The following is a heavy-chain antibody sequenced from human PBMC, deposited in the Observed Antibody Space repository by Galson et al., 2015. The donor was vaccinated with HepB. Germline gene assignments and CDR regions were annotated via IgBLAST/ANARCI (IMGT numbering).Heavy chain of an antibody. J-gene: IGHJ3*02. CDR2: ISTSSSTI. CDR3: AREMGDIVVVVAATLVRGASDI. CDR1: GFTFSSFS. V-gene: IGHV3-48*04. Sequence: SLRLSCAASGFTFSSFSMNWVRQAPGKGLEWVSYISTSSSTIYYADSVKGRFTISRDNAKNSLYLQMNSLRAEDTAVYYCAREMGDIVVVVAATLVRGASDIWGQGTMVTVSS. D-gene: IGHD2-15*01.